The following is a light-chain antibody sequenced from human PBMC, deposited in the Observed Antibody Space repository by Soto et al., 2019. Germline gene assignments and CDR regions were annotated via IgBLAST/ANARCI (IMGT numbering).Light chain of an antibody. Sequence: EIVLTQSPGTLSLSPGERATLSCRASQSVTSNYLAWFQQKPGQAPRLLIYGASSRATGIPDRFSGSGSGTDFTLTISRLEPEDSAVYYCQQRTNGLTFGGGTKVDIK. V-gene: IGKV3D-20*02. CDR1: QSVTSNY. J-gene: IGKJ4*01. CDR2: GAS. CDR3: QQRTNGLT.